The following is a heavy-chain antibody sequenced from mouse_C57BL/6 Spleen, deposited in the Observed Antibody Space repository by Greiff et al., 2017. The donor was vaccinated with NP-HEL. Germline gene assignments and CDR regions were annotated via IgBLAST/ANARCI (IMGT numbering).Heavy chain of an antibody. D-gene: IGHD2-2*01. CDR2: IDPSDSYT. J-gene: IGHJ2*01. Sequence: VQLHQPGAELVMPGASVKLSCKASGYTFTSYWMHWVKQRPGQGLEWIGEIDPSDSYTNYNQKFKGKSTLTVDKSSSTAYMQLSSLTSEDSAVYYCARLGLGYDEDDYWGQGTTLTVSS. CDR3: ARLGLGYDEDDY. V-gene: IGHV1-69*01. CDR1: GYTFTSYW.